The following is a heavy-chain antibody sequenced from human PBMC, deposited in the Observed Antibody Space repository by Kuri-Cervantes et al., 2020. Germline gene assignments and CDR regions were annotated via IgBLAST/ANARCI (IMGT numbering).Heavy chain of an antibody. J-gene: IGHJ6*02. CDR1: GFTFSSYW. Sequence: GESLKISCAASGFTFSSYWMSWVRQAPGKGLEWVAVISYDGSNKYYADSVKGRFTISRDNSKNTLYLQMNSLRAEDTAVYYCAKDQGSYADVWGQGTTVTVSS. CDR3: AKDQGSYADV. V-gene: IGHV3-30*18. CDR2: ISYDGSNK. D-gene: IGHD3-16*01.